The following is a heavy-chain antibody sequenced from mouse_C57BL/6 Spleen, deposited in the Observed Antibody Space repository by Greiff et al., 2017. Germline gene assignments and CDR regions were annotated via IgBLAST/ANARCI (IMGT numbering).Heavy chain of an antibody. CDR1: GYTFTSYW. Sequence: QVQLQQPGAELVKPGASVKLSCKASGYTFTSYWMHWVKQRPGQGLEWIGMIHPNSGSTNYNEKFKSKATLTVDKSSSTAYMQLSSLTSEDSAVYYCARGTPYYGNNYDYFDDWGQGTTLTVSS. D-gene: IGHD1-1*01. V-gene: IGHV1-64*01. CDR2: IHPNSGST. J-gene: IGHJ2*01. CDR3: ARGTPYYGNNYDYFDD.